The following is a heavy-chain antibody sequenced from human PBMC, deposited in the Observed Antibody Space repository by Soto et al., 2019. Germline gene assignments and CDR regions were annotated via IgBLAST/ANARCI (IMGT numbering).Heavy chain of an antibody. D-gene: IGHD6-13*01. V-gene: IGHV4-4*02. Sequence: QVQLEESGPGLAKPSGTLSLTCTVSGGSISSNNWWSWVRQPPGKGLEWIGEIYHSGSTNYNPSLMSRVIISVDTSKNQFSLRLSSVTAADTAVYYCARYIAASGTYYLDFWGQGTLVTVSS. J-gene: IGHJ4*02. CDR1: GGSISSNNW. CDR2: IYHSGST. CDR3: ARYIAASGTYYLDF.